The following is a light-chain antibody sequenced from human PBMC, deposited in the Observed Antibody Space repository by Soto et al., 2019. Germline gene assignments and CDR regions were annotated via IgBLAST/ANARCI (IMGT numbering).Light chain of an antibody. CDR1: SSNVGKNF. Sequence: QSVLTQPPSVSAAPGQKVSISCSGSSSNVGKNFVSWYQHVPGKAPKLLIYDNQKRPSGIPDRFSASKSGTLATLDITGLQTGDEADYYCGTWDSSLTIGVIFGGGTKPPS. V-gene: IGLV1-51*01. J-gene: IGLJ2*01. CDR2: DNQ. CDR3: GTWDSSLTIGVI.